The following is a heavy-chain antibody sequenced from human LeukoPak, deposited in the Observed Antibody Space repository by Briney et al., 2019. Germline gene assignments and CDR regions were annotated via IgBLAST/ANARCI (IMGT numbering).Heavy chain of an antibody. J-gene: IGHJ4*02. D-gene: IGHD3-22*01. CDR2: ISGSGGST. CDR3: AKAHGGYYDSSGYYY. CDR1: GGSISSGGYY. Sequence: PSETLSLTCTVSGGSISSGGYYWSWIRQHPGKGLEWVSAISGSGGSTYYADSVKGRFTISRDNSKNTLYLQMNSLRAEDTAVYYCAKAHGGYYDSSGYYYWGQGTLVTVSS. V-gene: IGHV3-23*01.